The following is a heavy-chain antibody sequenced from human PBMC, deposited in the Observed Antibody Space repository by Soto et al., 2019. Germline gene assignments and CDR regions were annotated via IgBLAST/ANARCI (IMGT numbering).Heavy chain of an antibody. Sequence: SETLSLTCAFYGGSFSGYYWSWIRQPPGKGLEWIGEINHSGSTNYNPSLKSRVTISVDTSKNQFSLKLSSVTAADTAVYYCARGFNYYGSGSYYGSRIYGMDVWGQGTTVTVSS. CDR2: INHSGST. D-gene: IGHD3-10*01. V-gene: IGHV4-34*01. CDR3: ARGFNYYGSGSYYGSRIYGMDV. CDR1: GGSFSGYY. J-gene: IGHJ6*02.